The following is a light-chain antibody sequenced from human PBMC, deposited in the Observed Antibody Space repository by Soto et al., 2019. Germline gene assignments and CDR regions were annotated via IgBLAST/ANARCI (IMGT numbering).Light chain of an antibody. V-gene: IGKV3-20*01. CDR2: DIF. J-gene: IGKJ2*01. Sequence: IVLTQSPGTLSLSPGESASLSCRASQSVTNYLAWYQQKPGQAPRLLIYDIFTRAAGIPDRFSVSGSGTDFTLIISRLEPEDFALYYCQQYAGSPYTFGQGTKLEIK. CDR1: QSVTNY. CDR3: QQYAGSPYT.